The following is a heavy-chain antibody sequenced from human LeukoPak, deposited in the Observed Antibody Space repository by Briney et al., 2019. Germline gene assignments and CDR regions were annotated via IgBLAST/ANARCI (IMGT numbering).Heavy chain of an antibody. V-gene: IGHV3-23*01. D-gene: IGHD1-26*01. J-gene: IGHJ4*02. CDR3: AKDGELLGFDY. Sequence: GGSLRLSCAASGFTFSDYYMSWIRQAPGKGLEWVSAISGSGGSTYYADSVKGRFTISRDNSKNTLYLQMNSLRAEDTAVYYCAKDGELLGFDYWGQGTLVTVSS. CDR1: GFTFSDYY. CDR2: ISGSGGST.